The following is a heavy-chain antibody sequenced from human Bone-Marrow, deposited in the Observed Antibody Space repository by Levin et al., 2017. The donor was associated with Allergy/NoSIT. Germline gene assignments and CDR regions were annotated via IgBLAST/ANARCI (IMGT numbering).Heavy chain of an antibody. J-gene: IGHJ6*02. D-gene: IGHD3-22*01. CDR1: GFTFSDFY. Sequence: GGSLRLSCVASGFTFSDFYMTWLRQAPGKGLESIAYISSGGNVFYAESVKGRFTISRDNANKSLFLQMSRPRVEDTAVYYCARAGYHSPWGPGTRVTVSS. CDR3: ARAGYHSP. CDR2: ISSGGNV. V-gene: IGHV3-69-1*02.